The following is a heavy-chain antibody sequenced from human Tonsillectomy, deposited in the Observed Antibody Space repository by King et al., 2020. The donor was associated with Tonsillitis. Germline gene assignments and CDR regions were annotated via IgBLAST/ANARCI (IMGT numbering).Heavy chain of an antibody. V-gene: IGHV3-30*18. CDR1: GFTCSSYG. CDR2: ISYDGKNE. CDR3: AKGLVFSCNYPDAFDL. J-gene: IGHJ3*01. D-gene: IGHD2-15*01. Sequence: VQLVESGGGEVQPGRSLRLSCVASGFTCSSYGINWVRRTPGKGLEWVAAISYDGKNEHYADSMKGRFTISRDDSTKTVFLQMSSLRPEDTAVYFCAKGLVFSCNYPDAFDLWGQGTLVTVSS.